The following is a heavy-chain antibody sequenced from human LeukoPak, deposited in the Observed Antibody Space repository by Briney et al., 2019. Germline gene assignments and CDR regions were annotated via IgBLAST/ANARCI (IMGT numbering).Heavy chain of an antibody. CDR1: GYTFTSYG. J-gene: IGHJ6*03. V-gene: IGHV1-18*01. CDR2: ISAYNGNT. Sequence: ASVKVSCKASGYTFTSYGISWVRQAPGQGLEWIGWISAYNGNTNYAQKLQGRVTMTTDTSTSTAYMELRSLRSDDTAVYYCARDFRWLQPLGYMDVWGKGTTVTVSS. D-gene: IGHD5-24*01. CDR3: ARDFRWLQPLGYMDV.